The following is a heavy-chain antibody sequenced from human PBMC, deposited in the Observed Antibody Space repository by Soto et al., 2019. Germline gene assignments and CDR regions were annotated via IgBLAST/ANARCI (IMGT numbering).Heavy chain of an antibody. Sequence: TLSLTCTVSGGSISSGGYYWSWIRQHPGKGLEWIGYIYYSGSTYYNPSLKSRVTISVDTSKNQFSLKLSSVTAADTAVYYCARERGVPNWFDPWGQGTLVTVSS. V-gene: IGHV4-31*03. CDR3: ARERGVPNWFDP. J-gene: IGHJ5*02. CDR1: GGSISSGGYY. CDR2: IYYSGST.